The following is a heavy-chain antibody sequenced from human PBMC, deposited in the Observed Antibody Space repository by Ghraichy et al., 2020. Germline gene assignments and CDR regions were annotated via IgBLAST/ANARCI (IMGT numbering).Heavy chain of an antibody. Sequence: GGSLRLSCAASGFTFSSYAISWVRQAPGKGLEWVSAISGSGGSTYYADSVKGRFTISRDNSKNTLYLQMNSLRAEDTAVYYCAKMNQGSSSWYFGMDVWGQGTTVTVSS. CDR2: ISGSGGST. V-gene: IGHV3-23*01. CDR3: AKMNQGSSSWYFGMDV. D-gene: IGHD6-13*01. J-gene: IGHJ6*02. CDR1: GFTFSSYA.